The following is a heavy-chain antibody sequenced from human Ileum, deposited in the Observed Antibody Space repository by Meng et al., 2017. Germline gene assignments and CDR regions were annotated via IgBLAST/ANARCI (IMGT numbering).Heavy chain of an antibody. D-gene: IGHD3-10*01. Sequence: QVQLVQSGSELKKLGASVKGFCKASGYTFTTYAMNWVRQAPGQGLEWMGWINTNSGNPTYAQGFTGRFVFSLDTSVSTAYLQISSLKAEDTAVYYCARRDNQGPGFGVDYWGQGTLVTVSS. CDR2: INTNSGNP. V-gene: IGHV7-4-1*02. J-gene: IGHJ4*02. CDR3: ARRDNQGPGFGVDY. CDR1: GYTFTTYA.